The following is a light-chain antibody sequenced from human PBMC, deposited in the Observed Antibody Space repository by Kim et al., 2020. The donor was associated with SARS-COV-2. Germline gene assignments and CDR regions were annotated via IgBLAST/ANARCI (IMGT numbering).Light chain of an antibody. CDR3: QQSHTTLWT. CDR1: QSITTY. Sequence: DIQMTQSPSSLSASVGDRVTITCRASQSITTYLNWYQQKPGKAPRLLIFGASSLKSGVPSRFSGSGSGTDFALTISSLQLEGFATYYCQQSHTTLWTFGQGTKVDIK. V-gene: IGKV1-39*01. CDR2: GAS. J-gene: IGKJ1*01.